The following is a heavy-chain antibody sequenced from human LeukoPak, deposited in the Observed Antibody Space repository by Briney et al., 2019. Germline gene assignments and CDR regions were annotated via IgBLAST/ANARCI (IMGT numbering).Heavy chain of an antibody. Sequence: ASVKVSCKASGYTFTSYGISWVRQAPGQGLERMGWIRVYNGNTNYAQKLQGRVTMTTDTSTSTAYMELRSLRSDDTAVYYCAREHYGSGSYLGDYWGQGTLVTVSS. V-gene: IGHV1-18*01. CDR2: IRVYNGNT. J-gene: IGHJ4*02. CDR1: GYTFTSYG. CDR3: AREHYGSGSYLGDY. D-gene: IGHD3-10*01.